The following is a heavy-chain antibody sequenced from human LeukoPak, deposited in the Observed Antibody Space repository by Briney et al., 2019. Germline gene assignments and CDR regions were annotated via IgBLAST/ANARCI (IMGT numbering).Heavy chain of an antibody. D-gene: IGHD4-17*01. J-gene: IGHJ3*02. CDR1: GFTFSAYA. V-gene: IGHV3-23*01. CDR3: ARDPNGDYIGAFDM. Sequence: GGSLRLSCTASGFTFSAYAMMWVRQAPGKWPEWVSAIRGGGTSEFYADSVKGRFRISRDNSKDTLFLQMNSLRAEDTAVYYCARDPNGDYIGAFDMWGTGTMVTVSS. CDR2: IRGGGTSE.